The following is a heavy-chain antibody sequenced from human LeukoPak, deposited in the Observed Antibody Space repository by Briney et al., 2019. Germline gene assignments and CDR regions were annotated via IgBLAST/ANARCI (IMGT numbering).Heavy chain of an antibody. D-gene: IGHD3-22*01. CDR1: GFTFRIYW. V-gene: IGHV3-7*01. CDR3: AIHRDYYDSSGLGAFDY. CDR2: IKGDGGER. J-gene: IGHJ4*02. Sequence: GGSLRLSCAVSGFTFRIYWMSWVRQAPGKGLEWVANIKGDGGERYYVDSVKGRFTISRDKAQNSLYLQMNSLRAEDTAVYYCAIHRDYYDSSGLGAFDYCGQGALVTVSS.